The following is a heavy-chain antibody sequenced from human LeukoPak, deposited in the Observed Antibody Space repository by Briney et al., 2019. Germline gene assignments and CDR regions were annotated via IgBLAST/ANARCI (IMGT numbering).Heavy chain of an antibody. J-gene: IGHJ4*02. CDR2: INSDGSST. CDR1: GFTLSTYW. Sequence: GGSLRLSCAASGFTLSTYWMHWVRQAPGKGLVWVSRINSDGSSTSYADSVKGRFTISRDNANNTLDLQMNSLRAEDTAVYFCAGGSYYGSGSYYVLSDFWGQGTLVTVSS. D-gene: IGHD3-10*01. CDR3: AGGSYYGSGSYYVLSDF. V-gene: IGHV3-74*01.